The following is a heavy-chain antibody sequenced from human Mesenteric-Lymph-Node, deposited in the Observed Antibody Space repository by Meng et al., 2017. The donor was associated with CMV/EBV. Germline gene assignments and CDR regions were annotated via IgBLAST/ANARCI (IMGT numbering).Heavy chain of an antibody. CDR2: IIPFFGIA. CDR3: ARGPPDIVVVPAAIGFDY. Sequence: SVKVSCKASGDTFSSYTISWVRQAPGQGLEWMGRIIPFFGIANYAQKFQGRVTITTDESTSTAYMELSSLRSEDTAVYYCARGPPDIVVVPAAIGFDYWGQGTLVTVSS. J-gene: IGHJ4*02. D-gene: IGHD2-2*02. CDR1: GDTFSSYT. V-gene: IGHV1-69*05.